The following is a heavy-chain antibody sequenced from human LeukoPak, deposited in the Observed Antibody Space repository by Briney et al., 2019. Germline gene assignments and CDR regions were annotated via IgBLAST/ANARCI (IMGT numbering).Heavy chain of an antibody. Sequence: GGSLRLSCAASGFTFSSYAMSWVRQAPGKGLEWVSYISSSGSNMYYADSVKGRFTISRDNAKNSLYLQMDSLRAEDTAVYYCARDNIRYSVDFWGQGTLVIVSS. CDR3: ARDNIRYSVDF. D-gene: IGHD2-15*01. CDR1: GFTFSSYA. J-gene: IGHJ4*02. CDR2: ISSSGSNM. V-gene: IGHV3-48*03.